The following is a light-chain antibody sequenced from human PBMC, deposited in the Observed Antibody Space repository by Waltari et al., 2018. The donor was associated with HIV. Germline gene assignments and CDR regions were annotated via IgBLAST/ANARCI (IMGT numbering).Light chain of an antibody. CDR3: TSFTSSSAWV. V-gene: IGLV2-14*03. CDR2: DVT. Sequence: QSALTQPASVSGSLGQSITFSCTGTSSDIGSYNYVSWYQQHPGKAPKIIIYDVTNRPSGVSNLFSGSKSGNTASLTISGLQAEDEADYYCTSFTSSSAWVFGGGTMLTVL. J-gene: IGLJ3*02. CDR1: SSDIGSYNY.